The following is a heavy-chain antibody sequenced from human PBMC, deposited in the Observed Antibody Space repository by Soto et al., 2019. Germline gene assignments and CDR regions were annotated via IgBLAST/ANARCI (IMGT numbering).Heavy chain of an antibody. CDR1: GFTFSSYA. V-gene: IGHV3-23*01. CDR2: ISGSGGST. J-gene: IGHJ5*02. CDR3: AKFDYGSGSYYNDPGLDP. D-gene: IGHD3-10*01. Sequence: EVQLLESGGGLVQPGGSLRLSCAASGFTFSSYAMSWVRQAPGKGLEWVSAISGSGGSTYYADSVKGRFTISRDNSKNTLYLQMNSLRAEDTAVYYCAKFDYGSGSYYNDPGLDPWGQGTLFTVSS.